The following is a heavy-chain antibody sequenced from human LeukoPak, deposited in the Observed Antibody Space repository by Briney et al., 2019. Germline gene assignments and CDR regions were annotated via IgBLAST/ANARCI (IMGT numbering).Heavy chain of an antibody. D-gene: IGHD6-13*01. J-gene: IGHJ4*02. V-gene: IGHV4-34*01. CDR1: GGSFSGYY. Sequence: SETLSLTCAVYGGSFSGYYWSWIRQPPGKGLEWIGEINHSGSTNYNPSLKSRVTISVDTSKNQLSLKLSSVTAADTAVYYCASSAAAGPGAFPFDYWGQGTLVTVSS. CDR3: ASSAAAGPGAFPFDY. CDR2: INHSGST.